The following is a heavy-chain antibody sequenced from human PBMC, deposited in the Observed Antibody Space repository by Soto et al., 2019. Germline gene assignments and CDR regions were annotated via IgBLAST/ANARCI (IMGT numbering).Heavy chain of an antibody. Sequence: WDTLSLTCTFYGGSMSSGDYYWSWTRQPPGKGLEWIGYVYNSGTTNYNPSLKSRVTISEDTSKSQFSLKVNSMTAADTAVYYCARYRREAVAGYTLDNWGQGSLVTVSS. CDR1: GGSMSSGDYY. J-gene: IGHJ4*02. CDR2: VYNSGTT. CDR3: ARYRREAVAGYTLDN. V-gene: IGHV4-61*08. D-gene: IGHD6-13*01.